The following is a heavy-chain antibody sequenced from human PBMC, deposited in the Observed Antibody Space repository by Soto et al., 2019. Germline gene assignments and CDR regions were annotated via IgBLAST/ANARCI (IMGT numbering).Heavy chain of an antibody. Sequence: GGSLRLSCAASGFTFSSYEMNWVRQAPGKGLEWVSYISSSGSTIYYADSVKGRFTISRDNAKNSLYLQMNSLRAEDTAVYYCARGRMDYDILTGYSGYWGQGTLV. CDR1: GFTFSSYE. J-gene: IGHJ4*02. CDR2: ISSSGSTI. D-gene: IGHD3-9*01. CDR3: ARGRMDYDILTGYSGY. V-gene: IGHV3-48*03.